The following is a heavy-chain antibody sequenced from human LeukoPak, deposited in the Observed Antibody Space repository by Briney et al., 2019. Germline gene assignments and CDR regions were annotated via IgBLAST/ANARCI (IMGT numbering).Heavy chain of an antibody. CDR2: IYSGGST. J-gene: IGHJ6*02. CDR1: GFTVSSNY. CDR3: ARDYYDSSGYFYGMDV. V-gene: IGHV3-53*01. Sequence: GGSLRLSCAASGFTVSSNYMSWVRQAPGKGLEWVSVIYSGGSTYYADSVKGRFTISRDNSKNTLYLQMNSLRAEDTAVYYCARDYYDSSGYFYGMDVWGQGTTVTVSS. D-gene: IGHD3-22*01.